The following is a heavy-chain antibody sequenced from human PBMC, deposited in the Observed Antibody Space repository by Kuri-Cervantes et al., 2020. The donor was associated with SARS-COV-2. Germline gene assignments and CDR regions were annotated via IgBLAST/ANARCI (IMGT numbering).Heavy chain of an antibody. Sequence: GESLKISCAASGFTFSSYAMHWVRQAPGKGLEWVAVISYDGSNKYYADSVKGRFTISRDNSKNTLYPQMNSLRTEDTAVYYCARAPDDSSGYAFDYWGQGTLVTVSS. D-gene: IGHD3-22*01. CDR3: ARAPDDSSGYAFDY. J-gene: IGHJ4*02. CDR2: ISYDGSNK. CDR1: GFTFSSYA. V-gene: IGHV3-30*04.